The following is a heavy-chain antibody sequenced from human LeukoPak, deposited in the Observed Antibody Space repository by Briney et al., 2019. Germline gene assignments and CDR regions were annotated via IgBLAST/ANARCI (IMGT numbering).Heavy chain of an antibody. V-gene: IGHV4-4*07. CDR1: GVSISNYY. CDR3: ARGPRYGGNLGY. Sequence: SSETLSLTCTVSGVSISNYYWSWIRQPAGKGLEWIGRIYTSGSTNYNPSLKSRVTMSVDTSKNQFSLKLSSVTAADTAVYYCARGPRYGGNLGYWGQGTLVTVSS. J-gene: IGHJ4*02. CDR2: IYTSGST. D-gene: IGHD4-23*01.